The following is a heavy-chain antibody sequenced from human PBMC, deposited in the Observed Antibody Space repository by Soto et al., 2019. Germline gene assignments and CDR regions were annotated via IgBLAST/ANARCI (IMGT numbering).Heavy chain of an antibody. CDR3: AVGASAGAAGYSHGMDV. Sequence: QVQLVQSGAEVKKPGSLVKVSCKASGDTFSRYSIIWVRQAPGQGLEWMGGIFAGFGTATYAQKFHGRVLIIADESTTTAYMELTSLTYEDTAVYYCAVGASAGAAGYSHGMDVWGQGTTVTVSS. CDR2: IFAGFGTA. D-gene: IGHD6-13*01. V-gene: IGHV1-69*12. J-gene: IGHJ6*02. CDR1: GDTFSRYS.